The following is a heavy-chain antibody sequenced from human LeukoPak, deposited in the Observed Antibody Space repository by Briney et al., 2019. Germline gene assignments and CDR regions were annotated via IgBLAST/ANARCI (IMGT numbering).Heavy chain of an antibody. D-gene: IGHD5-18*01. CDR2: ITAGEGAT. Sequence: GGSLRLSCAASGFNFMTYTLSWVRQAPGKRPEWLSSITAGEGATYYADSVRGRFTISRDNSKNTLYLQMNSLRAEDTAVYYCAKESISTSYGYGSDFDYWGQGTLVTVSS. CDR3: AKESISTSYGYGSDFDY. J-gene: IGHJ4*02. CDR1: GFNFMTYT. V-gene: IGHV3-23*01.